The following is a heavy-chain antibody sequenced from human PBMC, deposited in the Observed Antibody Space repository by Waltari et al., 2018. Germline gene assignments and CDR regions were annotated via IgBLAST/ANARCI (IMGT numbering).Heavy chain of an antibody. Sequence: QVQLVQSGAEVKKPGASVKVSCKASGYTFTSYYMHWVRQAPGQGLEWMGIINPSGCSTSYAQKFQGRVTMTRDTSTSTVYMELSSLRSEDTAVYYCARGTEMATITFWYYYYYMDVWGKGTTVTVSS. J-gene: IGHJ6*03. D-gene: IGHD5-12*01. V-gene: IGHV1-46*01. CDR2: INPSGCST. CDR3: ARGTEMATITFWYYYYYMDV. CDR1: GYTFTSYY.